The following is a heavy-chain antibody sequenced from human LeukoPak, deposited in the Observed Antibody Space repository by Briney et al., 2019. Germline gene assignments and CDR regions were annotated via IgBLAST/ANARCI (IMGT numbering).Heavy chain of an antibody. Sequence: AETLTLTCTVSGGSMNNYYWTWIRQPPGKGLEWVAHIHYSGSTNYNPSLKSRVTISGETSKNQFSLKLSSVTAADTAVYYCARDRYMDVWGKGTTVTVSS. V-gene: IGHV4-59*01. CDR1: GGSMNNYY. J-gene: IGHJ6*03. CDR3: ARDRYMDV. CDR2: IHYSGST.